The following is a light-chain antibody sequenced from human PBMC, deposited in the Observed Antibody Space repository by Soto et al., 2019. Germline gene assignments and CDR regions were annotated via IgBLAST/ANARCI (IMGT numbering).Light chain of an antibody. CDR2: GNI. Sequence: QSVLTQPPSVSGAPGQGVTISCTGNSSNIGAVYDVHWYQQLPGTAPKLLIYGNINRPSGVPDRFSGSKSGTSASLAITGLQAEDEADYYCQSYDSSLSGSVFGGGTKLTVL. J-gene: IGLJ2*01. V-gene: IGLV1-40*01. CDR1: SSNIGAVYD. CDR3: QSYDSSLSGSV.